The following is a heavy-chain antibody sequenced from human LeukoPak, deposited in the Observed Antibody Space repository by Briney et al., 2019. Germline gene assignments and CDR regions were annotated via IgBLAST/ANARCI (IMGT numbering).Heavy chain of an antibody. D-gene: IGHD3-22*01. CDR2: IGSDGKT. Sequence: GGSLRLSCSASGFPFSSYAMTWARQAPGKGLEWVSYIGSDGKTHYSESVKGRFVISRDNFGGMVFLQLNSLRVEDTALYYCSRNLHYYEAMDVWGQGTTVTVSS. CDR3: SRNLHYYEAMDV. CDR1: GFPFSSYA. V-gene: IGHV3-23*01. J-gene: IGHJ6*02.